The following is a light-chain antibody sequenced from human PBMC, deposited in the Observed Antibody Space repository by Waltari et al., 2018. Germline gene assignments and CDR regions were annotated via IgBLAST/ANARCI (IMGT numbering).Light chain of an antibody. J-gene: IGKJ1*01. CDR2: GAS. CDR3: QQYNNWPRT. V-gene: IGKV3-15*01. CDR1: QSVSSN. Sequence: ELVMTQSPATLSVSPGERATLPCRASQSVSSNLAWYQQKPGQAPRLLIYGASPRATGIPARFSGSGSGTEFTLTISSMQSEDFAVYYCQQYNNWPRTFGQGTKVEIK.